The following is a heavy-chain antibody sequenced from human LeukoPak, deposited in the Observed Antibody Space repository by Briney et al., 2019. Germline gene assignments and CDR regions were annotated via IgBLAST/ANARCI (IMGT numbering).Heavy chain of an antibody. V-gene: IGHV3-30*02. D-gene: IGHD3-22*01. CDR3: TKDGDDCIDF. J-gene: IGHJ4*02. Sequence: GGSLRLSCVASGLTLSRYGMHWVRQAPGKGLEWVAFIRYDGGNTYYADSAKGRFTISRDNSKSTLSLQMNSLRAEDTAVYYCTKDGDDCIDFWGQGTLVTVSS. CDR2: IRYDGGNT. CDR1: GLTLSRYG.